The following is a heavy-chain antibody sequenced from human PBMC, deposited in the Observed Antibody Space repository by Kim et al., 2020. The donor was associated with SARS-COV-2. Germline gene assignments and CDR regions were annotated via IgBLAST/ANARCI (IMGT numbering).Heavy chain of an antibody. CDR1: GYTFTSYD. CDR2: MNPNSGNT. V-gene: IGHV1-8*01. D-gene: IGHD3-9*01. J-gene: IGHJ4*02. Sequence: ASVKVSCKASGYTFTSYDINWVRQASGQGLEWMGWMNPNSGNTGYAQKFQGRVTITRNTSISTAYMELSSLRSEDTAVYYCARGRITPTLVLRYFDWLSMEDYWGQGTLVTVSS. CDR3: ARGRITPTLVLRYFDWLSMEDY.